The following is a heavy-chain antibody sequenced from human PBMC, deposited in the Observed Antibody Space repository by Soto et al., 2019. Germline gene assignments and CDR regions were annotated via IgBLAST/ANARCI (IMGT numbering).Heavy chain of an antibody. CDR3: ARHRRDLRFLEWSYYFDY. V-gene: IGHV3-30-3*01. D-gene: IGHD3-3*01. J-gene: IGHJ4*02. Sequence: PGGSLRLACAASGFTFRRYSIHWVRQAPGKGLEWVALISYDGSNKFYADSVKGRFTISRDNSKNTLYLQMNSLRAEDTAVYYCARHRRDLRFLEWSYYFDYWGQGTLVTVS. CDR1: GFTFRRYS. CDR2: ISYDGSNK.